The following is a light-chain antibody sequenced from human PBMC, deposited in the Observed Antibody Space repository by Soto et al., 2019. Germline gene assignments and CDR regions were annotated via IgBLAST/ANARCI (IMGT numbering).Light chain of an antibody. CDR1: QSVVYSSNSKNY. CDR3: QQYNSAPQT. J-gene: IGKJ1*01. CDR2: WAS. Sequence: DIVMTQSPDSLAVSLGERATINCRSSQSVVYSSNSKNYLAWYQQKPGQAPKLLLYWASTRASGVPDRFRGSGSGTDFTLTISSLQAEDVAVYYCQQYNSAPQTFGQGTKVDIK. V-gene: IGKV4-1*01.